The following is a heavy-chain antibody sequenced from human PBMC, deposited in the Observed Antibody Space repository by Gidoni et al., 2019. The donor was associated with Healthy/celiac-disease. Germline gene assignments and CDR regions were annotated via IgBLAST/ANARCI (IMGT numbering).Heavy chain of an antibody. Sequence: EVQLLESGGSLVQPGGYLRLSCAASGFTCSSYGMRWGRQAPGKGLEWVSAISGSGGSTYYADSVNGRFTMSRDNSKNTLYLQMNSLRAEDTAVYYCAKATGATYYYYGMDVWGQGTTVTVSS. CDR2: ISGSGGST. V-gene: IGHV3-23*01. CDR3: AKATGATYYYYGMDV. D-gene: IGHD1-26*01. CDR1: GFTCSSYG. J-gene: IGHJ6*02.